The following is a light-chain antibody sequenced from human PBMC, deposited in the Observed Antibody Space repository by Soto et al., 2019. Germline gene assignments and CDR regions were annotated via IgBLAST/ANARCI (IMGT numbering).Light chain of an antibody. Sequence: DIQVTQSPSSLSASVGDRVTITCRASQSIGTYLNWYHQKPGKAPQLLIYGASTLQSGVPSRFSASGSGTHFTLTTDSLQPEEFGTYSCQQSYSTPTFGQGTKVEIK. J-gene: IGKJ1*01. CDR2: GAS. CDR1: QSIGTY. V-gene: IGKV1-39*01. CDR3: QQSYSTPT.